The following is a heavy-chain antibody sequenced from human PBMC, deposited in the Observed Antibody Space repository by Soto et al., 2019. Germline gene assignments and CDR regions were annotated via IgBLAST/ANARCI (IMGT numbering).Heavy chain of an antibody. Sequence: SETLSLTCTVSGGSISSGGYYWNWIRQHPGKGLEWIGYIYYSGSTYYNPSLKSRVTISIDTSKDQFSLKLSSVTAADTAVYYCARHFDYNDSSGYSMGFGYWGQGTLVTVSS. CDR3: ARHFDYNDSSGYSMGFGY. J-gene: IGHJ4*02. V-gene: IGHV4-31*03. CDR1: GGSISSGGYY. D-gene: IGHD3-22*01. CDR2: IYYSGST.